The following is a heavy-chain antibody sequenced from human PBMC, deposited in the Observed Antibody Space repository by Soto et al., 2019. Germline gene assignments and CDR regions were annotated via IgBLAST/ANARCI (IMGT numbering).Heavy chain of an antibody. Sequence: ASVKVSCKASGYTFTSYDINWVRQATGQGLEWMGWMNPNSGNTGYAQKFQGRVTMTRNTSISTAYMEPSSLRSEDTAVYYCARGLKYYYGMDVWGQGTTVTVSS. CDR2: MNPNSGNT. CDR3: ARGLKYYYGMDV. CDR1: GYTFTSYD. J-gene: IGHJ6*02. V-gene: IGHV1-8*01.